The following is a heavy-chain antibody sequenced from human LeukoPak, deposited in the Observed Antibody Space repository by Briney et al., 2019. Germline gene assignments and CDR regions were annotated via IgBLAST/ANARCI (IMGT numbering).Heavy chain of an antibody. CDR1: GFTFSSYW. CDR2: IKQDGSDK. D-gene: IGHD2-15*01. J-gene: IGHJ4*02. V-gene: IGHV3-7*01. Sequence: GGSLRLSCAASGFTFSSYWMTWVRQAPGRGLEWVANIKQDGSDKYYVDSVKGRFTISRDNAKNTLYLQMNSLRAEDTAVYYCARVSAAVNYWGQGTLVTVSS. CDR3: ARVSAAVNY.